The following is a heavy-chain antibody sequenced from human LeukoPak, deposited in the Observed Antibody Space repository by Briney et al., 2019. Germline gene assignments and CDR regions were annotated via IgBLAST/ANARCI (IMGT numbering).Heavy chain of an antibody. CDR2: IYYSGST. CDR3: VRDIGTYYYDTSAFDY. J-gene: IGHJ4*02. D-gene: IGHD3-22*01. V-gene: IGHV4-59*01. CDR1: GGSISSYY. Sequence: SETLSLTCTVSGGSISSYYWSWVRQPPGKGLEWIGYIYYSGSTNYNPSLKSRLTISLDTSKNRFSLNLTSATATDTAMYYCVRDIGTYYYDTSAFDYWGLGTLVTVSS.